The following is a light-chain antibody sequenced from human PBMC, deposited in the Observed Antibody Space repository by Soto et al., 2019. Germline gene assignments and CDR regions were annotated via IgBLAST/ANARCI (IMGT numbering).Light chain of an antibody. J-gene: IGLJ1*01. CDR1: SSDVGGYNY. V-gene: IGLV2-8*01. Sequence: QSVLTQPHSACGSPGRSVTISCTGTSSDVGGYNYVSWYQQHPGKAPKLMIYEVSKRPSGVPDRFSGSKSGNTASLTVSGLQAEDEADYYCSSYAGSNREVFGTGTKVTVL. CDR2: EVS. CDR3: SSYAGSNREV.